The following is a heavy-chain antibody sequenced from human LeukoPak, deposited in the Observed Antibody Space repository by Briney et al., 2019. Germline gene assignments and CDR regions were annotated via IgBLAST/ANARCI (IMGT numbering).Heavy chain of an antibody. Sequence: GESLKISCKGSGYSFANHYIGWVRLMPGKGLEWMGIIYPGDSDTRYSPSIQGQVTISADKSISTAYLQWSSLKASDTAMYYCARRGYGSGNYYYPNWGQGTLVTVSS. CDR2: IYPGDSDT. J-gene: IGHJ4*02. CDR1: GYSFANHY. CDR3: ARRGYGSGNYYYPN. D-gene: IGHD3-10*01. V-gene: IGHV5-51*01.